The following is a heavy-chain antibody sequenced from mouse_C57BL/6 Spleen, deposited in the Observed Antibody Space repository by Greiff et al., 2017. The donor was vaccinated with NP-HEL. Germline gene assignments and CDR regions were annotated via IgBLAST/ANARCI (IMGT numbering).Heavy chain of an antibody. J-gene: IGHJ2*01. CDR3: ARPSAEYYFDY. CDR2: IDPSDSYT. V-gene: IGHV1-69*01. CDR1: GYTFTSYW. Sequence: QVQLQQSGAELVMPGASVKLSCKASGYTFTSYWMHWVKQRPGQGLEWIGEIDPSDSYTNYNQKFKGKSTLTVDKSSSTAYMQLSSLTSEDSAVYYCARPSAEYYFDYWGQGTTLTVSS. D-gene: IGHD3-2*02.